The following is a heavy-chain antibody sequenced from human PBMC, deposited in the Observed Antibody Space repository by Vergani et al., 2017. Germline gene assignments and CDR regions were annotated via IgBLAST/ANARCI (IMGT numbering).Heavy chain of an antibody. CDR2: IYYSGST. CDR3: ARDWVGGTTGDYGMDV. CDR1: GGSISSYF. V-gene: IGHV4-59*01. D-gene: IGHD1-26*01. Sequence: QVQLQESGPGLVKPSETLSLTCTVSGGSISSYFWSWIRQPPGKGLEWIGYIYYSGSTNYNPSLKSRVTISVDTSKNQFSLKLSSVTAADTAVYYCARDWVGGTTGDYGMDVWGQGTTVIVSS. J-gene: IGHJ6*02.